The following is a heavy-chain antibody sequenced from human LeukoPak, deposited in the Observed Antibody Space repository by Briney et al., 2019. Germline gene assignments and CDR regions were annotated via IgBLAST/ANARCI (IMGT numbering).Heavy chain of an antibody. Sequence: GASVKVSCKASGYTFTSYGISWVRQAPGQGLEWMGWISAYNGNTNYAQKLQGRVTMTTDTSTSTAYMELRSLGSDNTAVYYCARGVWDYDYVWGSYRYYFDYWGQGTLVTVSS. J-gene: IGHJ4*02. V-gene: IGHV1-18*01. CDR3: ARGVWDYDYVWGSYRYYFDY. CDR1: GYTFTSYG. CDR2: ISAYNGNT. D-gene: IGHD3-16*02.